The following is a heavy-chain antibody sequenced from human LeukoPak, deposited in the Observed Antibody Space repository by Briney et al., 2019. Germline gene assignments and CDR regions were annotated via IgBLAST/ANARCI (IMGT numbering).Heavy chain of an antibody. D-gene: IGHD3-22*01. CDR1: GGSFSGYY. J-gene: IGHJ4*02. CDR2: INHSGST. Sequence: SETLSLTCAVYGGSFSGYYWSWIRQPPGKGLEWIGEINHSGSTNYNPSLKSRVTISVDTSKNQFSLKLSSVTAADTAVYYCARSESGYCDSSGYSDYWGQGTLVTVSS. CDR3: ARSESGYCDSSGYSDY. V-gene: IGHV4-34*01.